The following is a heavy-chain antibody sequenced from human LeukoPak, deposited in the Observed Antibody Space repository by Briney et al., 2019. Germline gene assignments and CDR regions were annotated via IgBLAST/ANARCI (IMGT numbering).Heavy chain of an antibody. V-gene: IGHV3-33*06. CDR3: AKDRHAFDI. Sequence: GRSLRLSCAASGFTFSSYGMHWVRQAPGKGLEWVAVIWYDGSNKYYADSVKGRFTISRDSSKNTLYLQMNSLRAEDTAVYYCAKDRHAFDIWGQGTMVTVSS. J-gene: IGHJ3*02. CDR1: GFTFSSYG. CDR2: IWYDGSNK.